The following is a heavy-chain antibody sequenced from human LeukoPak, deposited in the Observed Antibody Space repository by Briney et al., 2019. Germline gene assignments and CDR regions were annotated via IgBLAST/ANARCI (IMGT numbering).Heavy chain of an antibody. CDR3: VRHMGESEYYGVDV. J-gene: IGHJ6*02. V-gene: IGHV3-23*01. D-gene: IGHD3-16*01. CDR1: GFTFSSYA. CDR2: ISGSGDGT. Sequence: PGGSLRLSCAASGFTFSSYAMSWVRQAPGKGLEWVSVISGSGDGTYHADSVEGRFTISRDHSKNTLYLQMNSLRAEDTALYYCVRHMGESEYYGVDVWGQGTTVTVSS.